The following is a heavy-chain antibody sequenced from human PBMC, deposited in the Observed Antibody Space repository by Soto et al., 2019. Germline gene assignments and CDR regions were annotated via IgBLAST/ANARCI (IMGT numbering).Heavy chain of an antibody. V-gene: IGHV6-1*01. D-gene: IGHD6-13*01. CDR2: TYYRSKWYN. Sequence: PSQTLSLTCAISGDSVSSNIAAWNWIRQSPSRGLEWLGRTYYRSKWYNDYAVSVKSRITINPDTSKNQFSLQLNSVTPEDTAVYYCAREIHSSRGYYYYMDVWGKGTTVTVSS. CDR1: GDSVSSNIAA. J-gene: IGHJ6*03. CDR3: AREIHSSRGYYYYMDV.